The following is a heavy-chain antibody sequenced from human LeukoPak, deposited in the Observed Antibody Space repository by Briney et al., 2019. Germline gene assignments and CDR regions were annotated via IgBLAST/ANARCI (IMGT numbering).Heavy chain of an antibody. J-gene: IGHJ4*02. D-gene: IGHD3-22*01. Sequence: SETLSLTCTVSGGSIRSSSHYWGWIRQPPGKGLEWIATIHYSGSTYYNASLKSRVTISVDTSKNQFSLNLSSVTAADTAVYYCARDYYDSSGYYQFFDYWGQGTLVTVSS. CDR2: IHYSGST. CDR1: GGSIRSSSHY. CDR3: ARDYYDSSGYYQFFDY. V-gene: IGHV4-39*07.